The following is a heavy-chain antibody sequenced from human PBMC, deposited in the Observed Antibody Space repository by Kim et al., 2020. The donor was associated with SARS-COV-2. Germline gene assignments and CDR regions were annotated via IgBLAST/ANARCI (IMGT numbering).Heavy chain of an antibody. Sequence: SVKGRLTIYPDASKNQFSLQLNSVTPEDTAVYYCARIFGYSDFDTYTWFDPWGQGTLVTVSS. D-gene: IGHD5-12*01. V-gene: IGHV6-1*01. CDR3: ARIFGYSDFDTYTWFDP. J-gene: IGHJ5*02.